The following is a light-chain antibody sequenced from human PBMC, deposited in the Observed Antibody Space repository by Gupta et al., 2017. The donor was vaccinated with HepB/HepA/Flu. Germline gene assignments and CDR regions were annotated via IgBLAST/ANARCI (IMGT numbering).Light chain of an antibody. CDR2: FVT. J-gene: IGKJ1*01. Sequence: DIQMTQSPSSLSASVGDRVTISCRASQTISGSVNWYQQKPGKAPELLVYFVTILQSGFPSRFSGSDSGTDFTLTIARLQPEDFATYFCQQNHVSPWTFGQGTKVEIK. CDR1: QTISGS. V-gene: IGKV1-39*01. CDR3: QQNHVSPWT.